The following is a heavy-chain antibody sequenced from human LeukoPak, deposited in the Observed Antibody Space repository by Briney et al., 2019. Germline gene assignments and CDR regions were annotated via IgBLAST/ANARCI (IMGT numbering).Heavy chain of an antibody. D-gene: IGHD3-10*01. CDR2: MNHNSGDT. Sequence: ASXKVSCKASGSTFISYDINWVGQASGQGREWMGWMNHNSGDTGYAPRFQGRVTMTRDTSISKAYMELSSLRSEDTAVYYCARGPYGTGSHFDFWGQGTLVTVSS. J-gene: IGHJ4*02. CDR3: ARGPYGTGSHFDF. CDR1: GSTFISYD. V-gene: IGHV1-8*02.